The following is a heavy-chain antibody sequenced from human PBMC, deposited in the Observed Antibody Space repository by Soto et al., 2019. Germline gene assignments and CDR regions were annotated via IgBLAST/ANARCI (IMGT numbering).Heavy chain of an antibody. J-gene: IGHJ6*02. V-gene: IGHV3-30*18. CDR3: AKEAYDVWSGSKNYYRMDG. CDR1: GFTFSSYG. D-gene: IGHD3-3*01. CDR2: ISYDGSNK. Sequence: GGSLRLSCAASGFTFSSYGMHWFRQAPGKGLEWVAVISYDGSNKYYADSVKGRFTISRDNSKNTLYLQMNSLRAEDTAVYYCAKEAYDVWSGSKNYYRMDGWGQGATVIVAS.